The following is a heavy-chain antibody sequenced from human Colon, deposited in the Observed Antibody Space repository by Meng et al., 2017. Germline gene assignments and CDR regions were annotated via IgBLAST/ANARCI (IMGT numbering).Heavy chain of an antibody. CDR2: IKEVGTEK. CDR3: VRVRPGSCDY. Sequence: GGSLRLSCVASRFTFSVDWMGWVRQAPGKGLEWVAIIKEVGTEKYYVDSVKGRFTISRDNAKKSLYLQMNSLRGEESAAYYCVRVRPGSCDYWGQGTLVTVSS. V-gene: IGHV3-7*01. CDR1: RFTFSVDW. J-gene: IGHJ4*02. D-gene: IGHD1-26*01.